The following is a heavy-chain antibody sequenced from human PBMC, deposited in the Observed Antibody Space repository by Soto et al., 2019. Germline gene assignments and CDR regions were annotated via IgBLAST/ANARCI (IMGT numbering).Heavy chain of an antibody. D-gene: IGHD6-19*01. CDR2: ISSNGGTT. Sequence: GGSLRLSCSASGFTFSSYAMHWVRQAPGKGLEYASGISSNGGTTYYVDSVKGRFTISRDNSQNTLYLQMSSLRAEDTAVYYCVKDPGAVTGDEYFQHWGLGTLVTVSS. CDR3: VKDPGAVTGDEYFQH. CDR1: GFTFSSYA. V-gene: IGHV3-64D*06. J-gene: IGHJ1*01.